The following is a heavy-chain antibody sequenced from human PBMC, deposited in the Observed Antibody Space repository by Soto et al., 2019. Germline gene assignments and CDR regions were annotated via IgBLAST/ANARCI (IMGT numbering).Heavy chain of an antibody. J-gene: IGHJ3*02. CDR3: ARDCGGDCTDAFDI. Sequence: QVQLVQSGAEVKKPGASVKVSCKASGYTFTSYGISWVRQAPGQRLEWMGWINAGNGNTKYSQKFQGRVTITRDTSASTAYMELSSLRSEDTAVYYCARDCGGDCTDAFDIWGQGTMVTVSS. D-gene: IGHD2-21*02. CDR1: GYTFTSYG. V-gene: IGHV1-3*01. CDR2: INAGNGNT.